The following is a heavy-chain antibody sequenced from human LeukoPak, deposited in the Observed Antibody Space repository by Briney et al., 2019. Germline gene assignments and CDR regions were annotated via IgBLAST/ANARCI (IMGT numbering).Heavy chain of an antibody. CDR2: IYYSGTT. V-gene: IGHV4-39*01. D-gene: IGHD2-2*01. J-gene: IGHJ6*03. Sequence: SETLSLTCTVSGGSISSSSYYWGWIRQPPGKGLEWSGSIYYSGTTYYNPSLKSRVTIFAETSKNQFSLKLSSVTAADTAVYYCARQSNSWFELYYSYMDVWGKGTTVTVSS. CDR1: GGSISSSSYY. CDR3: ARQSNSWFELYYSYMDV.